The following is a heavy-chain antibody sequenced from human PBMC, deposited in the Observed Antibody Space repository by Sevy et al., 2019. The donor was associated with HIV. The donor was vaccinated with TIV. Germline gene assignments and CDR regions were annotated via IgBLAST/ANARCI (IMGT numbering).Heavy chain of an antibody. CDR2: INAGNGNT. CDR3: ARAQPAVAGKRYGGTIDY. D-gene: IGHD6-19*01. J-gene: IGHJ4*02. V-gene: IGHV1-3*01. Sequence: ASVKVSCKASGYTFTSYAMHWVRQAPGQRLEWMGWINAGNGNTKYSQKFQGRVTITRDTSARTAYMELSSLRSEDTAVYYCARAQPAVAGKRYGGTIDYWGQGTLVTVSS. CDR1: GYTFTSYA.